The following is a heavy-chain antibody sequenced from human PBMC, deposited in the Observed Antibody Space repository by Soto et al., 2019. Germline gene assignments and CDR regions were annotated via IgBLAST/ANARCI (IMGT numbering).Heavy chain of an antibody. CDR1: GGPISSGGYY. D-gene: IGHD5-12*01. V-gene: IGHV4-31*03. Sequence: SETLSLTCTVSGGPISSGGYYWSWIRQHPGKGLEWIGYIYYSGITYNNPSLKSRVTISVDTSKNQFSLKLSSVTAADTAVYYCARVYSGYDYRGWFDPWGQGSLVTVSS. J-gene: IGHJ5*02. CDR2: IYYSGIT. CDR3: ARVYSGYDYRGWFDP.